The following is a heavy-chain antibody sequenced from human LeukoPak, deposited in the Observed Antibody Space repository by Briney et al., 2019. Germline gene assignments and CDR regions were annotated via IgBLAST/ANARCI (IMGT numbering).Heavy chain of an antibody. CDR1: GYTFTXYD. J-gene: IGHJ3*02. Sequence: VXVSRKXXGYTFTXYDINWVRQATGQGLEWMGWMNPNSGNTGYAQKFQGRVTMTRNTSISTAYMELSSLRSEDTAVYYCAREGYAFDIWGQGTMVTVSS. CDR2: MNPNSGNT. CDR3: AREGYAFDI. D-gene: IGHD1-1*01. V-gene: IGHV1-8*01.